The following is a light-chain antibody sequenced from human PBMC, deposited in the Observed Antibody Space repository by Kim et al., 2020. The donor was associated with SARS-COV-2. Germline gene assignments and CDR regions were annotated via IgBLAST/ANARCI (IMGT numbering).Light chain of an antibody. Sequence: EVVLTQSPGTVSLSPGERATLSCRASQSINSNYLAWYQQKPGQAPRLLIYATSSRATGIPDRFSGSGSGTDFTLTISRLETEDFVVYYCQQYGLSPRTFGQGTKVEVK. J-gene: IGKJ1*01. CDR1: QSINSNY. CDR2: ATS. CDR3: QQYGLSPRT. V-gene: IGKV3-20*01.